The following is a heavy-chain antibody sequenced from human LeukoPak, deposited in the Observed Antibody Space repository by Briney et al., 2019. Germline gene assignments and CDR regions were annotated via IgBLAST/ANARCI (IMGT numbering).Heavy chain of an antibody. J-gene: IGHJ5*02. V-gene: IGHV4-39*01. D-gene: IGHD3-22*01. Sequence: PSETLSLTCTVSGGSISSSSYYWGWIRQPPGKGLEWIGSIYYSGSTYYNPSLKSRFTISVDTSKNQFSLKLSSVTASDTAVYYCARTYYYHSSGYYYGLYNWFDPWGQGTLVTVSS. CDR2: IYYSGST. CDR3: ARTYYYHSSGYYYGLYNWFDP. CDR1: GGSISSSSYY.